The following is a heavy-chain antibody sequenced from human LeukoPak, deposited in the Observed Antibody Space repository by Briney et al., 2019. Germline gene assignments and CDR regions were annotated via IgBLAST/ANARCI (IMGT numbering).Heavy chain of an antibody. Sequence: SETLSLTCTVSGGSISSYYWSWIRQPPGKGLEWIGYIYYSGSTNYNPSLKSRVTISVDMSKNHLSLKLSSVTAADTAVYYCARAEQYYGSGSYSNWFDPWGQGTLVTVSS. CDR2: IYYSGST. CDR3: ARAEQYYGSGSYSNWFDP. V-gene: IGHV4-59*01. D-gene: IGHD3-10*01. J-gene: IGHJ5*02. CDR1: GGSISSYY.